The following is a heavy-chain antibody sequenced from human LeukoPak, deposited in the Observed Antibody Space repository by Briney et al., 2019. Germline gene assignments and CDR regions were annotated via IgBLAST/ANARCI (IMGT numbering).Heavy chain of an antibody. D-gene: IGHD2-2*01. J-gene: IGHJ6*03. Sequence: SETLSLTCTVSNGDINNYYWSWVRQPPGKGLEWIGYIYHRGSTKYNPSLKSRVTISIDTSNDQVSLRLTSVTAADTAVYYCARSESGVQYFQHYFYIDAWGKGTTVTVSS. CDR2: IYHRGST. CDR1: NGDINNYY. V-gene: IGHV4-59*01. CDR3: ARSESGVQYFQHYFYIDA.